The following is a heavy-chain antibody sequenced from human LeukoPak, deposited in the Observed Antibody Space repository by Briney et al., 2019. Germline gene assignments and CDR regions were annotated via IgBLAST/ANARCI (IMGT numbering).Heavy chain of an antibody. D-gene: IGHD5-18*01. CDR1: GFTFSSYQ. V-gene: IGHV3-48*03. CDR3: TRITTAMDADY. Sequence: GGTLRLSCAASGFTFSSYQMNWVRQAPGKGLQWVSYISSSGSTIYYADSVKGRFTISRDNAKNSLYLQMNSLRAEDTAVYYCTRITTAMDADYCGQGTLVTVSS. CDR2: ISSSGSTI. J-gene: IGHJ4*02.